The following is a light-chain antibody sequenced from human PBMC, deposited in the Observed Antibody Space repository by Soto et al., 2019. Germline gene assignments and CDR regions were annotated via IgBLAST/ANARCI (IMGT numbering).Light chain of an antibody. CDR1: SSNIGAGHD. V-gene: IGLV1-40*01. CDR3: QSFDTSLNGLI. J-gene: IGLJ2*01. CDR2: GNS. Sequence: QSVLTQPPSVSGAPGQRVTISCTGSSSNIGAGHDVHWYQHLPGTAPKLLIYGNSNRPSGVPDRFSGSKSGTSASLAITGLQAEDEADYYCQSFDTSLNGLIFGGGTKLTVL.